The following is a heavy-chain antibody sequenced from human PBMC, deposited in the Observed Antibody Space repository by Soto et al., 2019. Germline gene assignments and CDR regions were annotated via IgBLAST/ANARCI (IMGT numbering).Heavy chain of an antibody. CDR2: INHSGST. V-gene: IGHV4-34*01. J-gene: IGHJ6*02. CDR3: ARAMGGSYWGYYYYGMDV. D-gene: IGHD1-26*01. Sequence: SETLSLTCAVYGGSFSGYYWSWIRQPPGKGLEWIGEINHSGSTNYNPSLKSRVTTSVDTSKNQFSLKLSSVTAADTAVYYCARAMGGSYWGYYYYGMDVWGQGTTVTVSS. CDR1: GGSFSGYY.